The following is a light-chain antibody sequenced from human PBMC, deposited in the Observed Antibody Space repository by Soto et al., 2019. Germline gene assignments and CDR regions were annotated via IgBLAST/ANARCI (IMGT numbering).Light chain of an antibody. Sequence: PEERATLSCRASQSVSSYLAWYRQKPGQAPRLLIYDTSNRATGIPARFSGSGSGTEFTLTISRLEPEDFAVYYCQQYGSSGTFGQGTKVDIK. CDR2: DTS. V-gene: IGKV3-20*01. CDR3: QQYGSSGT. J-gene: IGKJ1*01. CDR1: QSVSSY.